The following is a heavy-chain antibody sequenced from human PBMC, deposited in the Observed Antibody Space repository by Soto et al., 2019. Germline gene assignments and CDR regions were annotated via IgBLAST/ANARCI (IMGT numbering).Heavy chain of an antibody. J-gene: IGHJ4*02. V-gene: IGHV3-23*01. CDR3: AKLSRTYDFWSGYYGD. CDR1: GFTFSSYA. CDR2: ISGSGGST. D-gene: IGHD3-3*01. Sequence: PGGSLRLSCAASGFTFSSYAMSWVRQAPGKGLEWVSAISGSGGSTCYADSVKGRFTISRDNSKNTLYLQMNSLRAEDTAVYYCAKLSRTYDFWSGYYGDWGQGTLVTVSS.